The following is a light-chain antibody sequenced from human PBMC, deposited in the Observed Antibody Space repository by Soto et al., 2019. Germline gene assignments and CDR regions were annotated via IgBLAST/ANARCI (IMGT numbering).Light chain of an antibody. V-gene: IGKV1-9*01. CDR2: AAS. CDR1: QGISSY. Sequence: IQMTQSPSFLSASVGDRVTITCRASQGISSYLAWYQLKPGKAPKLLIYAASTLQSGVPSRFSGSESGTEFTLTISSLQPEDFATYYCQQLDSYPITFGQGTRLEI. CDR3: QQLDSYPIT. J-gene: IGKJ5*01.